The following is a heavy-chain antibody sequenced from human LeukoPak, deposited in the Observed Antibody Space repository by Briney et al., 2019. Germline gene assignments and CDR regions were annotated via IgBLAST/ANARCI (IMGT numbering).Heavy chain of an antibody. CDR1: GFSFSSFG. D-gene: IGHD2-2*03. J-gene: IGHJ4*02. CDR3: AKSQRGYCSSTSCYGDY. CDR2: IRYDETNK. Sequence: GGSLRLSCAASGFSFSSFGMHWVRQAPGKGLEWVAFIRYDETNKFYADSVKGRFTISRDNSNNTLYLQMNSLRAEGSAVYHCAKSQRGYCSSTSCYGDYWGQGTLVTVSS. V-gene: IGHV3-30*02.